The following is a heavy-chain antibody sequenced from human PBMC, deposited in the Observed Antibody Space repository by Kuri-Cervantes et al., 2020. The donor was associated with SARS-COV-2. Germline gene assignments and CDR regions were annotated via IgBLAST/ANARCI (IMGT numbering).Heavy chain of an antibody. J-gene: IGHJ3*02. V-gene: IGHV1-18*01. CDR1: GYTFTRYG. CDR2: IIAGNGNT. CDR3: ARDTPMLDAFDI. D-gene: IGHD2-2*01. Sequence: ASVKVSCKASGYTFTRYGISWVRQAPGLGLEWMGWIIAGNGNTKYSQKFQGRVTITRDTSASIAYMELSSLRSEDTAVYYCARDTPMLDAFDIWGQGTMVTVSS.